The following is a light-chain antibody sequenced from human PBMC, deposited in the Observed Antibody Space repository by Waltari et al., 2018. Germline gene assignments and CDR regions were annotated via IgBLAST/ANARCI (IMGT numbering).Light chain of an antibody. CDR3: RHYNDWPRT. CDR2: AAS. CDR1: QSVSSN. V-gene: IGKV3-15*01. J-gene: IGKJ1*01. Sequence: EIVMTQSPATLSVSPGERAPLSCRASQSVSSNLAWYQQKPGQAPRLLIYAASTRATGIPARFSGSGSGTEFTLTISSLQSEDFAVYYCRHYNDWPRTFGQGTKVEIK.